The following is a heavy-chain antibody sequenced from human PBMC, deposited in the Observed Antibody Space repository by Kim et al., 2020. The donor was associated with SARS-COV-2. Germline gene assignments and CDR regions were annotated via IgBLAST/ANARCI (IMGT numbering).Heavy chain of an antibody. CDR1: GYTLTELS. J-gene: IGHJ5*02. Sequence: ASVKVSCKVSGYTLTELSMHWVRQAPGKGLEWMGGFDPEDGETIYAQKFQGRVTMTEDTSTDTAYMELSSLRSEDTAVYYCATMGYSSSWYGGGHNWFDPWGQGTLVTVSS. D-gene: IGHD6-13*01. V-gene: IGHV1-24*01. CDR3: ATMGYSSSWYGGGHNWFDP. CDR2: FDPEDGET.